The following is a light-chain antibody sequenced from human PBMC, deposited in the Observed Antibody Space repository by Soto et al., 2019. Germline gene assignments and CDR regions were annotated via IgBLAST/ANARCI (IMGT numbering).Light chain of an antibody. V-gene: IGLV2-14*01. J-gene: IGLJ2*01. Sequence: QSALTQPASVSGSPEQSITISCTGTSSDVGGYNYVSWYQQHPGKAPKLMIYEVSNRPSGVSNRFSGSKSGNTASLTISGLQAEDEADYYCSSYTRNSTLVFGGGTQLTVL. CDR2: EVS. CDR1: SSDVGGYNY. CDR3: SSYTRNSTLV.